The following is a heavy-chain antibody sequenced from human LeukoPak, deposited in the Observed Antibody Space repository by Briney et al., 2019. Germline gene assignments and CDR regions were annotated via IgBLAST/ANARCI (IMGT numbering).Heavy chain of an antibody. CDR2: INSDGSRT. J-gene: IGHJ4*02. Sequence: AGGSLRLSCAASGFTFSSYWMHWVRQAPGKGLVWVSRINSDGSRTNYADSVKGRFTISRDNSKNTLYLQMNSLRAEDTAVYYCAKVRGSYVFDYWGQGTLVTVSS. CDR1: GFTFSSYW. V-gene: IGHV3-74*01. D-gene: IGHD1-26*01. CDR3: AKVRGSYVFDY.